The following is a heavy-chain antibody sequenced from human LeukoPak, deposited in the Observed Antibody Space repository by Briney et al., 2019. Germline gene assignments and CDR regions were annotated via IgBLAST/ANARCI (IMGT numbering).Heavy chain of an antibody. Sequence: GGSLRLSCAASGFTFSSYGTHWVRQAPGKGLEWVAVIWYDGSNKYYADSVKGRFTISRDNSKNTLYLQMNSLRAEDTAVYYCARDKYGSGSYFDYWGQGTLVTVSS. V-gene: IGHV3-33*01. D-gene: IGHD3-10*01. CDR1: GFTFSSYG. J-gene: IGHJ4*02. CDR3: ARDKYGSGSYFDY. CDR2: IWYDGSNK.